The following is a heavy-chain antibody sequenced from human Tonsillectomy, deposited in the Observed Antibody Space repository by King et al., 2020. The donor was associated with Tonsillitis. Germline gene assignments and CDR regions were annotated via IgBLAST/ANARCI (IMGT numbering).Heavy chain of an antibody. V-gene: IGHV3-30*02. Sequence: QLVQSGGGVVQPGGSLRLSCAASGFTFSNYGIHWVRQAPGKGLEWVAFIRYDGSNKYYADSVKGRFTISRDNSKNTLYLQMNSLRAEDTAVYYCSKEAYDSSGYYYYFQHWGQGTLVTVSS. CDR3: SKEAYDSSGYYYYFQH. CDR2: IRYDGSNK. CDR1: GFTFSNYG. J-gene: IGHJ1*01. D-gene: IGHD3-22*01.